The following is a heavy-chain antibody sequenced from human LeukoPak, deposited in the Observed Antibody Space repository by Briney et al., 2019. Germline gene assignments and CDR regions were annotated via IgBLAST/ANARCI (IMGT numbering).Heavy chain of an antibody. V-gene: IGHV2-70*04. J-gene: IGHJ6*02. CDR3: ARASRYYGMDV. CDR1: GFSLSTSGMR. CDR2: IDWDDDK. Sequence: SGPTLVNPTQTLTLTCTFSGFSLSTSGMRVSWIRQPPGKALEWLARIDWDDDKYYSTSLKTRLTISKDTYKNQVVLTMTNMDPVDTATYYCARASRYYGMDVWGQGTTVTVSS.